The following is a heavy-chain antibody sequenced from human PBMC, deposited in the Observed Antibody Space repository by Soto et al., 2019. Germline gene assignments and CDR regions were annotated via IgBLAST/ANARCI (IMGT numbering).Heavy chain of an antibody. CDR3: ARDNPGISYQRSDP. D-gene: IGHD3-3*02. V-gene: IGHV4-59*01. Sequence: SETLSLTCTVSGGSISSYYWSWIRQPPGKGLEWIGYIYYSGSTNYNPSLKSRVTISVDTSKNQFSLKLSSVTAADTAVYYCARDNPGISYQRSDPWGQGTLVTVSS. J-gene: IGHJ5*02. CDR2: IYYSGST. CDR1: GGSISSYY.